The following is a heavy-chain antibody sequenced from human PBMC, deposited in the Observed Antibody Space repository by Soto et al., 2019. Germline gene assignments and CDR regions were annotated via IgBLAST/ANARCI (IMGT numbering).Heavy chain of an antibody. D-gene: IGHD3-3*01. CDR2: IYYSGST. CDR3: AREGNCDFWSGFGMDY. Sequence: SETLSLTCTVSGGSVSSGSYYWSWIRQPPGKGLEWIGYIYYSGSTNYNPSLKSRVTISVDTSKNQFSLKLSSVTAADTAVYYCAREGNCDFWSGFGMDYWGQGTLVTVSS. J-gene: IGHJ4*02. CDR1: GGSVSSGSYY. V-gene: IGHV4-61*01.